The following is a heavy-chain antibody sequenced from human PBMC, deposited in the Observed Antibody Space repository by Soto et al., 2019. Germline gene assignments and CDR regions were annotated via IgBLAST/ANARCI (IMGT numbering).Heavy chain of an antibody. Sequence: GASVKVSCKVSGYTLTELSMHWVRQAPGKGLEWMGGFDPEDGETIYAQKFQGRVTMTEDTSTDTAYMELSSLRSEDTAVYYCAVRYSSSWWAGYYYYGMDVWGQGTTVTVSS. CDR1: GYTLTELS. CDR3: AVRYSSSWWAGYYYYGMDV. V-gene: IGHV1-24*01. D-gene: IGHD6-13*01. CDR2: FDPEDGET. J-gene: IGHJ6*02.